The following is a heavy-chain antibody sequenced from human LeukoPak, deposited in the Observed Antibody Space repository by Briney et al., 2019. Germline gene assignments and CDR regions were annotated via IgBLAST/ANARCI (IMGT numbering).Heavy chain of an antibody. CDR2: ISYIGRT. CDR1: DDSFSSHY. V-gene: IGHV4-59*11. Sequence: SETLSLTCAVSDDSFSSHYWTWIRQPPGKGLEWIGYISYIGRTNYNPSLKSRVTISIDTSKNQFSLKLTSVTAADTAVYYCARELVTVTKGFDIWGLGTMVSVSS. CDR3: ARELVTVTKGFDI. D-gene: IGHD4-17*01. J-gene: IGHJ3*02.